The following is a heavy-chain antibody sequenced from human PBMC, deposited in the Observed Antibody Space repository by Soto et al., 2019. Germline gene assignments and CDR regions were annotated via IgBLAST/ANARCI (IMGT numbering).Heavy chain of an antibody. CDR3: ARRGESSDWYIVDIPFES. V-gene: IGHV5-51*01. J-gene: IGHJ4*02. D-gene: IGHD6-19*01. CDR2: INPADSDI. CDR1: GYTFTNYW. Sequence: PGESLNISCQTSGYTFTNYWIGWVRQMPGKGLEWLGIINPADSDIRYNPSFEGKVTISVDKSISTAFLQWSSLQAADTATYYCARRGESSDWYIVDIPFESWGQGTLVTVSS.